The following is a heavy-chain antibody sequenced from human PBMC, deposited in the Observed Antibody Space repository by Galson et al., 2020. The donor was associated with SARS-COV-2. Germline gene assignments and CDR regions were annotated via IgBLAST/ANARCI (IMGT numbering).Heavy chain of an antibody. V-gene: IGHV3-74*01. CDR3: ARGDMRNDYFDY. Sequence: GGSLRLSCAASGFTFSSYWMHWVRQAPGKGLVWVSLIYSEGSSTDYADSVKGRFTISGDNAKNTLYLQMNSLRAEDTAVYYCARGDMRNDYFDYWGQGTLVTVSS. CDR1: GFTFSSYW. CDR2: IYSEGSST. J-gene: IGHJ4*02. D-gene: IGHD3-16*01.